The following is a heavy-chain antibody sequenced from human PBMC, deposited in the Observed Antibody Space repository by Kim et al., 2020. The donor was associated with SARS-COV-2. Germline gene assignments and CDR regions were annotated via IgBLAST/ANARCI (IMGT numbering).Heavy chain of an antibody. J-gene: IGHJ5*02. Sequence: GGSLRLSCAASGFTFSIFWMHWVRQAPGRGLVWVSSIRSDGSITDYVDSVKGRFTVSRDNAKSTLYLQMNSLRVDDTAVYYRARLQDIPGWDRRSWGQGTQVTVSS. CDR2: IRSDGSIT. V-gene: IGHV3-74*01. CDR1: GFTFSIFW. D-gene: IGHD2-15*01. CDR3: ARLQDIPGWDRRS.